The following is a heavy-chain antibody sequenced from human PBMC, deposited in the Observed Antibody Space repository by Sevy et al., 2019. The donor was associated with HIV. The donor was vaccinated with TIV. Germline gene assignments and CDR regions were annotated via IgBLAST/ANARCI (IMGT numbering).Heavy chain of an antibody. CDR2: TYYRSKWYN. Sequence: QSQTLSLTCAISGDTVSSNSAIWNWIRQSPSRGLEWLGRTYYRSKWYNDYAVSVKGRITINPDTSKNQFSLHLNSVTPEDTAVYYCAGYGDPGVDFGDYIVGWFDPWGQGTLVTVSS. D-gene: IGHD4-17*01. J-gene: IGHJ5*02. CDR3: AGYGDPGVDFGDYIVGWFDP. V-gene: IGHV6-1*01. CDR1: GDTVSSNSAI.